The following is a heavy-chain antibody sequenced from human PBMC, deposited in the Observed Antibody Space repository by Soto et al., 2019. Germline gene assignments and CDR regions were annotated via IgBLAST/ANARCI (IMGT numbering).Heavy chain of an antibody. D-gene: IGHD3-10*01. V-gene: IGHV3-23*01. J-gene: IGHJ4*02. CDR1: GFTFSSYA. Sequence: RRLSCAASGFTFSSYAMSWVRQAPGKGLEWVSAISGSGGSTYYADSVKGRFTISRDNSKNTLYLQMNSLRAEDTAVYYCAKGWWFGELLPEPNFDYWGQGTLVTVSS. CDR2: ISGSGGST. CDR3: AKGWWFGELLPEPNFDY.